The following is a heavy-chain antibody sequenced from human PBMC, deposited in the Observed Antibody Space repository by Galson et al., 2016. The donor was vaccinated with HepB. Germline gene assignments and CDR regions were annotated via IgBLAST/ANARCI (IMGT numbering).Heavy chain of an antibody. J-gene: IGHJ4*02. V-gene: IGHV4-59*01. CDR3: ARDQSGSYMMY. D-gene: IGHD3-10*01. Sequence: WSWIRQPPGRGLEWIGFIYNSGSTNYNTSLKSRVTISADPSKNQFSLTLTSVTAADTAVYYCARDQSGSYMMYWGQGTLVTVSS. CDR2: IYNSGST.